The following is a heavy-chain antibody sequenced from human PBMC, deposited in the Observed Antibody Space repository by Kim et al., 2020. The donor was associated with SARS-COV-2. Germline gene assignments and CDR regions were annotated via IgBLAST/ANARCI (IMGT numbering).Heavy chain of an antibody. CDR1: GFTFSSYA. CDR2: ISGSGGST. D-gene: IGHD3-9*01. J-gene: IGHJ4*02. Sequence: GGSLRLSCAASGFTFSSYAMSWVRQAPGKGLEWVSAISGSGGSTYYADSVKGRFTISRDNSKNTLYLQMNSLRAEDTAVYYCAKDGSVLRYFDWSSYYFDYWGQGTLVTVSS. CDR3: AKDGSVLRYFDWSSYYFDY. V-gene: IGHV3-23*01.